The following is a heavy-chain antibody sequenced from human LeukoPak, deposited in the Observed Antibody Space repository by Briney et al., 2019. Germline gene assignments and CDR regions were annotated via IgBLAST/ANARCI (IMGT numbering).Heavy chain of an antibody. D-gene: IGHD6-19*01. Sequence: GGSLRLSCAASGFTFSSYAMSWVRQAPGKGLEWVSAISGIVGSTYYADSVKGRFTISRDNSKNTLYLQMNSLRAEDTAVYYCAKDRGSIAVAGIDYWGQGTLVTVSS. J-gene: IGHJ4*02. V-gene: IGHV3-23*01. CDR1: GFTFSSYA. CDR2: ISGIVGST. CDR3: AKDRGSIAVAGIDY.